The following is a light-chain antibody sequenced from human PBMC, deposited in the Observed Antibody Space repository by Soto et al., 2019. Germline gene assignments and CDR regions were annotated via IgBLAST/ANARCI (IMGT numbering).Light chain of an antibody. CDR2: PAS. CDR1: QAIGYW. J-gene: IGKJ4*01. Sequence: DIRMTQSPSPVSASVGDRVTITCRASQAIGYWLAWYQQKPGKAPKLLIYPASNLQSGVPSRFSGSGSGTDFTLTISSLQPEDFAIYYCQQENSFPLTFGGGTKVEIK. CDR3: QQENSFPLT. V-gene: IGKV1-12*01.